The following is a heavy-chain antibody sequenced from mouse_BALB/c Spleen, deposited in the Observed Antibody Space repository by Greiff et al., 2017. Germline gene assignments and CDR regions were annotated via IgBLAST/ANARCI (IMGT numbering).Heavy chain of an antibody. V-gene: IGHV1S56*01. CDR1: GYTFTSYY. D-gene: IGHD2-1*01. CDR3: ARAYGNGYYYAMDY. J-gene: IGHJ4*01. CDR2: IYPGNVNT. Sequence: VQLQQSGPELVKPGASVRISCKASGYTFTSYYIHWVKQRPGQGLEWIGWIYPGNVNTKYNEKFKGKATLTADKSSSTAYMQLSSLTSEDSAVYYCARAYGNGYYYAMDYWGQGTSVTVSS.